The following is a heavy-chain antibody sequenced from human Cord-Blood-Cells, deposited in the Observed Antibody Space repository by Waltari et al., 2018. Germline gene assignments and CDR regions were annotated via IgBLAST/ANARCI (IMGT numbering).Heavy chain of an antibody. CDR1: GGTFSSYA. D-gene: IGHD2-2*01. CDR3: ARNSGLNCSSTSCYGHFQH. V-gene: IGHV1-69*01. CDR2: VIPIFGTA. J-gene: IGHJ1*01. Sequence: QVQLVQSGAEVKKPGSSVKVSCKASGGTFSSYAISWVRQAPGQGLEWMGGVIPIFGTANYAPKFQGRVTIPADESTSTAYMELSSLRSEDTAVYYCARNSGLNCSSTSCYGHFQHWGQGTLVTVSS.